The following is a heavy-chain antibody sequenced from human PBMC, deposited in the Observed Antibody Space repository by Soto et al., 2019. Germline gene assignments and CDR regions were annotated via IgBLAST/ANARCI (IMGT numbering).Heavy chain of an antibody. CDR3: ASTVIAARPSWFDP. Sequence: GGSLRLSCAASGFTFSSYSMNWVRQAPGKGLEWVSYISSSGSTIYYADSVKGRFTISRDNAKNSLYLQMNSLRAEDTAVYYCASTVIAARPSWFDPWGQGTLVTVSS. D-gene: IGHD6-6*01. CDR2: ISSSGSTI. CDR1: GFTFSSYS. V-gene: IGHV3-48*01. J-gene: IGHJ5*02.